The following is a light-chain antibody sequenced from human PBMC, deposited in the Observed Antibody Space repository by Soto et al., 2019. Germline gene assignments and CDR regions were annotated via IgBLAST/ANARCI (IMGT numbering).Light chain of an antibody. J-gene: IGKJ4*01. CDR3: QQRSNWPPVT. V-gene: IGKV3-11*01. CDR1: QSVKSS. CDR2: DAS. Sequence: EVVLTQSPAILSLSPGERATLSCRASQSVKSSLAWYQQKPGQPPMLLIYDASHRATGIPARFSGSGSGTDFTLTIISLEPEDVAVYFCQQRSNWPPVTFGGGTKVQI.